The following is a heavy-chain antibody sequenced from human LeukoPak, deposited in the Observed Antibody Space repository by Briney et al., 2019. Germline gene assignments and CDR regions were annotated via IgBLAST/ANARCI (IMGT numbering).Heavy chain of an antibody. D-gene: IGHD6-13*01. V-gene: IGHV4-39*01. CDR3: ARHEAALDAFDI. J-gene: IGHJ3*02. CDR1: GFTFSSYE. Sequence: LRLSCAASGFTFSSYEMNWVRQAPGKGLEWIGSIYYSGSTYYNPSLKSRVTISVDTSKNQSSLKLSSVTAADTAVYYCARHEAALDAFDIWGQGTMVTVSS. CDR2: IYYSGST.